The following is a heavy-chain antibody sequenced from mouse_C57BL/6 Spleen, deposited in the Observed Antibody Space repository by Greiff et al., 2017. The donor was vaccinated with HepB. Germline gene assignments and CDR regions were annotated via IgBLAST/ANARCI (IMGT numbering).Heavy chain of an antibody. D-gene: IGHD2-5*01. CDR1: GFTFSSYA. CDR2: ISDGGSYT. CDR3: ARDNSNNYDAMDY. V-gene: IGHV5-4*01. Sequence: EVQRVESGGGLVKPGGSLKLSCAASGFTFSSYAMSWVRQTPEKRLEWVATISDGGSYTYYPDNVKGRFTISRDYAKNNLYLQMSHLKSEDTAMYYCARDNSNNYDAMDYWGQGTSVTVSS. J-gene: IGHJ4*01.